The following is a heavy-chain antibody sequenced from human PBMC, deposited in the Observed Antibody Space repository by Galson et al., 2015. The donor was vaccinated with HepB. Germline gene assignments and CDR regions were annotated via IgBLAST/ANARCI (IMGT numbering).Heavy chain of an antibody. CDR3: ASLGRQLVIFY. D-gene: IGHD6-13*01. CDR2: IYYSGST. J-gene: IGHJ4*02. CDR1: GGSISSYY. Sequence: LSLTCTVSGGSISSYYWSWIRQPPGKGLEWIGYIYYSGSTNYNPSLKSRVTISVDTSKNQFSLKLSSVTAADTAVYYCASLGRQLVIFYWGQGTLVTVSS. V-gene: IGHV4-59*08.